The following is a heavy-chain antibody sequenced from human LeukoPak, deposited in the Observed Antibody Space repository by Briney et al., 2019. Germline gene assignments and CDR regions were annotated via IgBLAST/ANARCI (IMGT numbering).Heavy chain of an antibody. CDR2: IGAGGTFT. V-gene: IGHV3-23*01. CDR3: AKDLHYTTYGYYCDY. Sequence: GGSLRLSCTASGFTFSSYAMNWVRQAPGKGLEWVSGIGAGGTFTYYADSVKGRFTISRDNSRNTLYLQMNSLRDDDTAVYYCAKDLHYTTYGYYCDYWGQGTLVTVSS. D-gene: IGHD4-11*01. J-gene: IGHJ4*02. CDR1: GFTFSSYA.